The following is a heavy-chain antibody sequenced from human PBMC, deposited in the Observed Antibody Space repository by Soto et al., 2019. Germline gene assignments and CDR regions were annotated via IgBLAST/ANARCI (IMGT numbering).Heavy chain of an antibody. CDR2: ISGSGGNT. CDR3: AREWATVTTGY. CDR1: GFKFDSYA. D-gene: IGHD4-17*01. Sequence: EVQLLESGGGLVQPGGSLRLSCAASGFKFDSYAMSWVRQAPGKGLELVSGISGSGGNTYYADSVKGRFTISRDNSKNTLYLQMNSLRAEDTALDFCAREWATVTTGYWGQGTLVTVSS. V-gene: IGHV3-23*01. J-gene: IGHJ4*02.